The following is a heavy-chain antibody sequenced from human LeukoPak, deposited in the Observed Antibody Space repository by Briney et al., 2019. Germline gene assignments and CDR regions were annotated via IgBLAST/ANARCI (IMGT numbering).Heavy chain of an antibody. CDR2: IGKRGDT. CDR3: ARGAEGFDP. Sequence: GGSLRLSCAASGFTFNIYNMNWVRQTTGKGLEWVSGIGKRGDTYYVGSVKGRFIISGENGKNSLDLQMDSLTVGDTAVYYCARGAEGFDPWGQGTLVTVSS. V-gene: IGHV3-13*01. D-gene: IGHD1-26*01. J-gene: IGHJ5*02. CDR1: GFTFNIYN.